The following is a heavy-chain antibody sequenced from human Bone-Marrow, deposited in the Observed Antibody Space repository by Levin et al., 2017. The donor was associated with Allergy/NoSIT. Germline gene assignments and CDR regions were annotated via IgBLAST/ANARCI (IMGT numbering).Heavy chain of an antibody. Sequence: GESLKISCATSGFTFSNAWLSWVRQGPGKGLEWVGRLRSKASGGTADYAAPVKGRFTISRDDSKHTLYLHLGSLTTEDTAVYYCTTGSLTTLTHAEDDWGQGTLVTVSP. J-gene: IGHJ4*02. CDR1: GFTFSNAW. V-gene: IGHV3-15*01. D-gene: IGHD1-1*01. CDR2: LRSKASGGTA. CDR3: TTGSLTTLTHAEDD.